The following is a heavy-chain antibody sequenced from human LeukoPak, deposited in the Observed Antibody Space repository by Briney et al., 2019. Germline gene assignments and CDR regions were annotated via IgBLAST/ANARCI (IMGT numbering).Heavy chain of an antibody. J-gene: IGHJ5*02. CDR2: IYYSGNT. CDR3: ARSHYDFWSGLNLGNWFDP. V-gene: IGHV4-39*07. CDR1: GGSISSSAYY. Sequence: SETLSLTCSVSGGSISSSAYYWGWIRQPPGQGLEWIGSIYYSGNTYYNPSLKSPVTISIDTSKNQFSLKLSSVTAADTAVYYCARSHYDFWSGLNLGNWFDPWGQGTLVTVSS. D-gene: IGHD3-3*01.